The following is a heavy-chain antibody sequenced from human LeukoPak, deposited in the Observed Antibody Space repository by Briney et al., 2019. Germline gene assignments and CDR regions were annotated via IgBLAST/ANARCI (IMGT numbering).Heavy chain of an antibody. Sequence: WGSLRLSCAVSGFSFDNYAMTWVRQAPGKGLEWVSAISGSGGSTYYADSVKGRFTISRDNSKNTLYLQMNSLRAEDTAVYYCAKPSGSYSGYYFDYWGQGTLVTVSS. CDR3: AKPSGSYSGYYFDY. D-gene: IGHD1-26*01. CDR1: GFSFDNYA. CDR2: ISGSGGST. V-gene: IGHV3-23*01. J-gene: IGHJ4*02.